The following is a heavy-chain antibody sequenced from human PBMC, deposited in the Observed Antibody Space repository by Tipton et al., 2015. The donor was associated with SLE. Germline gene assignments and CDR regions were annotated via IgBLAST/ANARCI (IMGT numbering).Heavy chain of an antibody. CDR1: GDSITSDY. Sequence: TLSLTCTVSGDSITSDYWTWIRQPPGKGLEWIGYIYYSGSTYYNPSLKSRVTISVDTSKNQFSLKLSSVTAADTAVYYCAINGDSDAFDIWGQGTMVTVSS. J-gene: IGHJ3*02. D-gene: IGHD4-17*01. CDR2: IYYSGST. CDR3: AINGDSDAFDI. V-gene: IGHV4-59*06.